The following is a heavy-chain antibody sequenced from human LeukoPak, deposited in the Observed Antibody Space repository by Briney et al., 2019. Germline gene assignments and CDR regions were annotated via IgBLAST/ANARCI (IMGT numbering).Heavy chain of an antibody. CDR2: IIPILGIA. V-gene: IGHV1-69*04. CDR1: GGTFSSYA. J-gene: IGHJ4*02. Sequence: SVKVSCKASGGTFSSYAISWVRQAPGQGLEWMGRIIPILGIANYAQKFQGRVTITADKSTSTAYMELSSLRSEDTAVCYCADSLGGYSYGSDYWGQGTLVTVSS. CDR3: ADSLGGYSYGSDY. D-gene: IGHD5-18*01.